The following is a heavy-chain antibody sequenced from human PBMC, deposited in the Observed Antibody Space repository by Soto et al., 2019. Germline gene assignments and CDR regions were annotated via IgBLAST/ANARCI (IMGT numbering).Heavy chain of an antibody. V-gene: IGHV4-59*01. CDR3: ARVERDSGADYYDSSGYYWAGAFDI. D-gene: IGHD3-22*01. CDR2: IYYSGST. Sequence: ETPSLTFTVSDGSISSYYWSWIRQPPGKGLEWIGYIYYSGSTNYNPSLKSRVTISVDTSKNQFSLKLSSVTAADTAVYYCARVERDSGADYYDSSGYYWAGAFDIWGQGTMVTVSS. J-gene: IGHJ3*02. CDR1: DGSISSYY.